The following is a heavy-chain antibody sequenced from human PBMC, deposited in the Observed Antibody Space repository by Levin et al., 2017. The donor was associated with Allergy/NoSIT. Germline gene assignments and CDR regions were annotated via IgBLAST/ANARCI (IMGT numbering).Heavy chain of an antibody. CDR3: ARVDIVLVPAANDAFDI. CDR2: ISSSGSTI. Sequence: LSLTCAASGFTFSDYYMSWIRPAPGKGLEWVSYISSSGSTIYYADSVKGRFTISRDNAKNSLYLQMNSLRAEDTAVYYCARVDIVLVPAANDAFDIWGQGTMVTVSS. D-gene: IGHD2-2*01. CDR1: GFTFSDYY. J-gene: IGHJ3*02. V-gene: IGHV3-11*01.